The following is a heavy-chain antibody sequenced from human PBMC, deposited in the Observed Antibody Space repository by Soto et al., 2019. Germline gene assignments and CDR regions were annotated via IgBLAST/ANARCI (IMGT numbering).Heavy chain of an antibody. CDR3: ARVGTILSYYYMDV. CDR1: GGSISSGGYY. CDR2: IYYSGST. J-gene: IGHJ6*03. V-gene: IGHV4-31*03. D-gene: IGHD3-9*01. Sequence: PSETLSLTCTVSGGSISSGGYYWSWIRQHPGKGLEWIGYIYYSGSTYYNPSLKSRVTISVDTSKNQFSLKLSSVTAADTAVYYCARVGTILSYYYMDVWGKGTTVTVSS.